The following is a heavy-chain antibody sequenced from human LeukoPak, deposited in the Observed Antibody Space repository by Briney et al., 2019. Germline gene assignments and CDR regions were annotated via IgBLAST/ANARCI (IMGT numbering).Heavy chain of an antibody. CDR3: ARLAPNYYDSSGTGPIDY. D-gene: IGHD3-22*01. CDR2: IYTSGST. J-gene: IGHJ4*02. Sequence: SETLSLTCTVSGGSISSGSYYWSWIRQPAGKGLEWIGRIYTSGSTNYNPSLKSRVTISVDTSKNQFSLKLSSVTAADTAVYYCARLAPNYYDSSGTGPIDYWGQGTLVTVSS. CDR1: GGSISSGSYY. V-gene: IGHV4-61*02.